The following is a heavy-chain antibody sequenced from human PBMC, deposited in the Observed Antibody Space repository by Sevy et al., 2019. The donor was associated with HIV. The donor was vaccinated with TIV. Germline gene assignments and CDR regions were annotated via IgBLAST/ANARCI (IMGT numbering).Heavy chain of an antibody. CDR3: GRGRVGDTSSDYGAFDV. CDR2: IFQSGAT. J-gene: IGHJ3*01. Sequence: SETLSLTCAVSGASISSGGYSWNWIRQPPGKGLEWMSYIFQSGATYYIPSLQSRATISVDMSKYQFSLNLRSLTVADTAVYYCGRGRVGDTSSDYGAFDVWGQGTTVTVSS. CDR1: GASISSGGYS. V-gene: IGHV4-30-2*01. D-gene: IGHD6-13*01.